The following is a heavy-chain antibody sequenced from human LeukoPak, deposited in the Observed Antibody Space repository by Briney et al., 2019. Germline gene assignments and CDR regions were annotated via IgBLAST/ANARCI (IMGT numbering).Heavy chain of an antibody. CDR3: ARESPVKSVDTAIDY. D-gene: IGHD5-18*01. Sequence: PSETLSLTCTVSGYSISSGYYWGWIRQPPGKGLEWIGSIYHSGSTYYNPSLKSRVTISVDTSKNQFSLKLSSVTAADTAVYYCARESPVKSVDTAIDYWGQGTLVTVSS. J-gene: IGHJ4*02. CDR2: IYHSGST. V-gene: IGHV4-38-2*02. CDR1: GYSISSGYY.